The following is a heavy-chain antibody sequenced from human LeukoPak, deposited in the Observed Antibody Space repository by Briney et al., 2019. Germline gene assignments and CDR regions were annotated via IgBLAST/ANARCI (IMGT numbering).Heavy chain of an antibody. CDR2: IYYSGST. V-gene: IGHV4-59*01. J-gene: IGHJ5*02. Sequence: SETLSLTCTVSGGSISGYYWSWIRQPPGKGLEWIGYIYYSGSTNYNPSLKSRVTISVDTSKNQFSLKLSSVTAADTAVYYCARSLLGDFWSGSSGFDPWGQGTLVTVSS. CDR1: GGSISGYY. D-gene: IGHD3-3*01. CDR3: ARSLLGDFWSGSSGFDP.